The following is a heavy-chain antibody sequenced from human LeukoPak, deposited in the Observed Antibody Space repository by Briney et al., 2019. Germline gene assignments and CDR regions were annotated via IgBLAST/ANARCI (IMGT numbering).Heavy chain of an antibody. D-gene: IGHD1-26*01. CDR3: AKHYTGSYYFDY. J-gene: IGHJ4*02. Sequence: GGSLRLSCAASGFTFSSYEMNWVRQAPGKGLEWVSYISSSGSTIYYADSVKGRFTISRDNSKNTLYLQMNSLRAEDTAVYYCAKHYTGSYYFDYWGQGTLVTVSS. V-gene: IGHV3-48*03. CDR2: ISSSGSTI. CDR1: GFTFSSYE.